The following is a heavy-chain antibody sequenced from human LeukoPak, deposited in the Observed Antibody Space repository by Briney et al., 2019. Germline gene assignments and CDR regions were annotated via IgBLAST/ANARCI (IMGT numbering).Heavy chain of an antibody. CDR1: GFTFDDYA. V-gene: IGHV3-9*01. Sequence: PGRSLRLSCAASGFTFDDYAMHWVRQAPGKGLEWVSGISWNSGSIGYADSVKGRFTISRDNSKNTLYLQMNSLRAEDTAVYYCARARVPLLWFGELSRWGQGTLVTVSS. D-gene: IGHD3-10*01. CDR3: ARARVPLLWFGELSR. J-gene: IGHJ4*02. CDR2: ISWNSGSI.